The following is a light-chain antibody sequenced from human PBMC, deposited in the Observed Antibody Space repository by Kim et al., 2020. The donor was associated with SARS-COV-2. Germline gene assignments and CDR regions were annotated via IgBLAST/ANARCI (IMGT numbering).Light chain of an antibody. CDR1: SSDVGASQY. CDR2: HVG. V-gene: IGLV2-14*03. CDR3: SSYTNSGTYV. Sequence: GRSITISCTGTSSDVGASQYVSCYQQHPGKAPKLMIYHVGKGPSGVSNRFSGSKSGNTASLTISGLQAEDEADYYCSSYTNSGTYVFGTGTKVTVL. J-gene: IGLJ1*01.